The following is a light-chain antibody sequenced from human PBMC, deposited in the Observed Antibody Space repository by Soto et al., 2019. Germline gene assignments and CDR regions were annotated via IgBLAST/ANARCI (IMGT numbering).Light chain of an antibody. V-gene: IGKV1-5*01. CDR3: QQYNSYST. J-gene: IGKJ1*01. CDR2: YSS. CDR1: QSISSW. Sequence: DIQMTQSPSTLSASVGDRVTITCRASQSISSWLAWYQQKPGKAPKLLIYYSSSLESGVPSRFSGSGSGTEFNLTISSLQPDDFATYYCQQYNSYSTFGQGTKVEIK.